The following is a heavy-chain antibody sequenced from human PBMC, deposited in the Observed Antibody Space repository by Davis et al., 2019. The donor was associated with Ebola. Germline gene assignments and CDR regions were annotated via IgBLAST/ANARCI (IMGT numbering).Heavy chain of an antibody. V-gene: IGHV5-51*01. CDR3: ARQGTTSWDS. J-gene: IGHJ4*02. CDR2: IFPDDSDA. Sequence: GESLKISCKGSGYGFTNYRIGWVRQMPGKGLEWKGFIFPDDSDATYNPSFQGQVTFSVDKSIRTAYLHWNSLKASDTATYYCARQGTTSWDSWGQGTLVTVSS. CDR1: GYGFTNYR. D-gene: IGHD2-2*01.